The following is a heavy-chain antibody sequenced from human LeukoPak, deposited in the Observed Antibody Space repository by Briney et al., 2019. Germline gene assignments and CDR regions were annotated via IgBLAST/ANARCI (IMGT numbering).Heavy chain of an antibody. Sequence: GASVKVSYKASGYTFTSYGISWVRQAPGQGLEWMGWISAYNGNTNYAQKLQGRVTMTTDTSTSTAYMELRSLRSDDTAVYYRASSVSGSGSYLFNYWGQGTLVTVSS. CDR2: ISAYNGNT. CDR3: ASSVSGSGSYLFNY. V-gene: IGHV1-18*01. CDR1: GYTFTSYG. J-gene: IGHJ4*02. D-gene: IGHD3-10*01.